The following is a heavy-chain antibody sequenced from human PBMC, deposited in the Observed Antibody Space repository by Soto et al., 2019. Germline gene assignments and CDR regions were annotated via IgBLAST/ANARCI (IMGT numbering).Heavy chain of an antibody. CDR1: GGSISSSSYY. CDR3: ARLSGGWYGGYWFDP. CDR2: IYYSGST. D-gene: IGHD6-19*01. Sequence: PSETLSLTCTVSGGSISSSSYYWGWIRQPPGKGLERIGSIYYSGSTYYNPSLKSRVTISVDTSKNQFSLKLSSVTAADTAVYYCARLSGGWYGGYWFDPWGQGTLVTVSS. J-gene: IGHJ5*02. V-gene: IGHV4-39*01.